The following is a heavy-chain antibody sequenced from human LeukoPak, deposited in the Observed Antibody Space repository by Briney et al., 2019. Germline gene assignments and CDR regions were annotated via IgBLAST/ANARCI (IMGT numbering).Heavy chain of an antibody. D-gene: IGHD4-17*01. Sequence: KPSETLSLTCAISGGSISSSNWWTWVRQPPGKGLEWVGEIYLRGNTNYNPSLESRATISVDESKTQLSLRLESVTAADTAVYYCARGTITTVTDSWGPGTLVTVSS. CDR3: ARGTITTVTDS. J-gene: IGHJ4*02. V-gene: IGHV4-4*02. CDR1: GGSISSSNW. CDR2: IYLRGNT.